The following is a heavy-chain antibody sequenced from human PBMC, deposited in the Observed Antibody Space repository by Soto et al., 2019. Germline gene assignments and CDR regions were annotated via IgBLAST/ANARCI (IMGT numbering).Heavy chain of an antibody. V-gene: IGHV4-61*01. J-gene: IGHJ4*02. CDR2: IYYSGST. CDR1: GGSVSSGSYY. D-gene: IGHD3-3*01. Sequence: QVQLQESGPGLVKPSETLSLTCTVSGGSVSSGSYYWSWIRQPPGKGLEWIGYIYYSGSTHYNPSLKSRVTISVDTSKNQFSLKLSSVTAADTAVYYCARVAFTIFGVVRWFDYWGQGTLVTVSS. CDR3: ARVAFTIFGVVRWFDY.